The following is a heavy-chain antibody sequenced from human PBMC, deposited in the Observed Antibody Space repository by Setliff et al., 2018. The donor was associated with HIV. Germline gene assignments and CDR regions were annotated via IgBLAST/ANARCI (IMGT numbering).Heavy chain of an antibody. Sequence: SETLSLTCTVSGGSISSHYWSWIRQPPGKGLEWIAYIYYSGTTSYNPSLKSRVTIGVDTSKNQFSLKLSSVTAADTAVYYCARGSSPAVTSYYYYCMDVWGKGTTVTVS. CDR3: ARGSSPAVTSYYYYCMDV. CDR1: GGSISSHY. D-gene: IGHD4-17*01. V-gene: IGHV4-59*08. CDR2: IYYSGTT. J-gene: IGHJ6*03.